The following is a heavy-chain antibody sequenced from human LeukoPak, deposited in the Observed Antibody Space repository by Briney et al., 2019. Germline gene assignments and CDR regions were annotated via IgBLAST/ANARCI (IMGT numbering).Heavy chain of an antibody. D-gene: IGHD3-16*01. V-gene: IGHV1-18*01. CDR1: GYTFTSYA. J-gene: IGHJ6*03. CDR3: ARGYGRGTAQLFYSYYYMDV. Sequence: ASVKVSCKASGYTFTSYAMNWVRQAPGQGLEWMGWISAYNGNTNYAQKLQGRVTMTTDTSTSTAYMELRSLRSDDTAVYYCARGYGRGTAQLFYSYYYMDVWGKGTTVTVSS. CDR2: ISAYNGNT.